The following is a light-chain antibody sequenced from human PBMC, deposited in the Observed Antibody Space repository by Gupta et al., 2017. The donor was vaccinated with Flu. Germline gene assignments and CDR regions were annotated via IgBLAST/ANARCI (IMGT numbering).Light chain of an antibody. CDR2: DVN. V-gene: IGLV2-11*01. CDR3: CSYASTYSWV. CDR1: SDDVAGYNY. Sequence: QSVLTQPRSVSGSPGQSVTISCTGTSDDVAGYNYVSWYQQHLAKAPTLIIYDVNRRPSGVPDRFSGSRSGNTASLTISGLQAEDDAEYYCCSYASTYSWVFGGGTKLTVL. J-gene: IGLJ2*01.